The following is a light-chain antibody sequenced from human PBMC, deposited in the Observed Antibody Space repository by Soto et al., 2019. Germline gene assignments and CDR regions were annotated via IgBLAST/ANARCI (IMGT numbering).Light chain of an antibody. CDR3: HQYNNWPWT. Sequence: ETVMMQSPVTLSVSPGDTATLSCRASQRVSNHFAWYQQKPGQAPRLLIYAASTRAAGVPVRFSGSGSETEFTLTIRSLQSEDFALYYCHQYNNWPWTFGQGTKVDIK. CDR2: AAS. CDR1: QRVSNH. V-gene: IGKV3-15*01. J-gene: IGKJ1*01.